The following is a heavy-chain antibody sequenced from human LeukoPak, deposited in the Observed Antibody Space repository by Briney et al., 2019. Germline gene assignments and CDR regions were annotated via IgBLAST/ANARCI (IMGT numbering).Heavy chain of an antibody. Sequence: GGSLRLSCAASGFTFHDYATHWVRQAPGRGLEWVSLISGDADATYYADSVEGRFTVARDNTKNSIYLQMNSLRTEDTALYFCAKRGSAWYYFDSWGQGTLVTVSS. J-gene: IGHJ4*02. D-gene: IGHD6-19*01. V-gene: IGHV3-43*02. CDR1: GFTFHDYA. CDR2: ISGDADAT. CDR3: AKRGSAWYYFDS.